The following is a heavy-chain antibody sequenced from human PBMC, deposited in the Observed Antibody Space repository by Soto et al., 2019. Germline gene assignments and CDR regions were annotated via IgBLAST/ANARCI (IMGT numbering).Heavy chain of an antibody. CDR1: GYTFTSYD. J-gene: IGHJ6*03. CDR3: ASGIAAAGTLYYYYYMGV. Sequence: GASVKVSCKASGYTFTSYDINWVRQATGQRLEWMGWMNPNSGNTGYAQKFQGRVTMTRNTSISTAYMELSSLRSEDTAVYYCASGIAAAGTLYYYYYMGVWGKGTTVTVSS. D-gene: IGHD6-13*01. CDR2: MNPNSGNT. V-gene: IGHV1-8*01.